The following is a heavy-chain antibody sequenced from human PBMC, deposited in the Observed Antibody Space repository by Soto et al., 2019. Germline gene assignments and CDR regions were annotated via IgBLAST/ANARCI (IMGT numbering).Heavy chain of an antibody. CDR2: IKTNIDGGRI. CDR1: GFTFSNGW. J-gene: IGHJ6*02. Sequence: EVQLVESGGGLVKPGGSLRLSCEGSGFTFSNGWMTWVRQAPGKGLEWVGRIKTNIDGGRIDYAAPVKGRFTISRDDSRNTLYLQMNSLTPEDTAVYYCTTNSVTNFYYYGMEVWGLGTTVTVSS. CDR3: TTNSVTNFYYYGMEV. V-gene: IGHV3-15*01.